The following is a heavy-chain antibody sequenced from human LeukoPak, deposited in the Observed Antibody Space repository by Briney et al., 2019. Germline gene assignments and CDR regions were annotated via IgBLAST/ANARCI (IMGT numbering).Heavy chain of an antibody. CDR1: GRSVSSLSDY. CDR3: ARSVSGYDYYFDY. CDR2: VYYSGNP. V-gene: IGHV4-61*01. J-gene: IGHJ4*02. D-gene: IGHD5-12*01. Sequence: PSETLSLTCTVSGRSVSSLSDYWSWIRQPPGKGLEWIGHVYYSGNPNYNPSLMSRVTISVDTSKNQLSLKLSSVTAADRAVYCCARSVSGYDYYFDYWRQGTLVTVSS.